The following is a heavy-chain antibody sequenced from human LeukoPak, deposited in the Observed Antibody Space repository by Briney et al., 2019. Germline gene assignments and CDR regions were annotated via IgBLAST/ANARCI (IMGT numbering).Heavy chain of an antibody. CDR1: GGSISSSSYY. Sequence: PSETLSLTCTVSGGSISSSSYYWGWIRQPPGKGLEWIGSIYYSGSTYYNPSLKSRVTISVDTSKNQFSLKLSSVTAADTAVYYCARPPIAAAGTYFDLWGRGTLVTVSS. D-gene: IGHD6-13*01. J-gene: IGHJ2*01. CDR2: IYYSGST. V-gene: IGHV4-39*01. CDR3: ARPPIAAAGTYFDL.